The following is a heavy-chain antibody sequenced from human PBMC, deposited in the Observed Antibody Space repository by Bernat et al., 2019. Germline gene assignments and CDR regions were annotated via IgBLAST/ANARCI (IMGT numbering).Heavy chain of an antibody. CDR2: IKQDGSEK. J-gene: IGHJ4*02. D-gene: IGHD6-13*01. CDR1: GFTFSSHW. V-gene: IGHV3-7*01. Sequence: EVQLVESGGGLVQPGGSLRLSCAASGFTFSSHWMSWVRQAPGKGLEWVANIKQDGSEKYYVDSVKGRFTISRDNAKNSLYLQMNSLRAEDTAVYYCARSAAADFDYWGQGTLFTVSS. CDR3: ARSAAADFDY.